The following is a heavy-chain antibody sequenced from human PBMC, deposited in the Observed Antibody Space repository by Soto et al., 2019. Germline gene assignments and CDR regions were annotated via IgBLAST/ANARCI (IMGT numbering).Heavy chain of an antibody. CDR2: IYYSGST. D-gene: IGHD4-17*01. J-gene: IGHJ4*02. Sequence: SETLSLTRTFSGGSLSRYYWGWIRQPPGKGLEWIGYIYYSGSTNYNPSLKSRVTISVDTSKNRFSLKLSSVTAADTAVYYCARRYGDYFDYWGQGTLVTVSS. V-gene: IGHV4-59*08. CDR1: GGSLSRYY. CDR3: ARRYGDYFDY.